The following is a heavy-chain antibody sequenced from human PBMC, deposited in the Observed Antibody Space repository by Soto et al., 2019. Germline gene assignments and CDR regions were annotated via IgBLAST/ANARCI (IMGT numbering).Heavy chain of an antibody. CDR2: TYYRSKWYN. CDR3: ARNLGRAYSSSGVGVYYYYGMDV. CDR1: GDSVSSNSAA. J-gene: IGHJ6*02. Sequence: SQTLSLTCAISGDSVSSNSAAWNWIRQSPSRGLEWLGGTYYRSKWYNDYAVSVKSRITINPDTSKNQFSLQLNSVTPEDTAVYYCARNLGRAYSSSGVGVYYYYGMDVWGQGTTVTVSS. V-gene: IGHV6-1*01. D-gene: IGHD6-6*01.